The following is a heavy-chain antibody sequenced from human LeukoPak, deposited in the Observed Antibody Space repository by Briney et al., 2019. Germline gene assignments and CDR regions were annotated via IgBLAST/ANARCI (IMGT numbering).Heavy chain of an antibody. Sequence: GGSLRLSCAASGFIFPTYWMHWVRQAPGKGLVWVSRINSDGSSTDYADSVKGRFTISRDNAKNSLYLQMNSLRAEDTALYYCAKAGPYYYDSSGSAFDIWGQGTMVTVSS. CDR1: GFIFPTYW. CDR2: INSDGSST. D-gene: IGHD3-22*01. CDR3: AKAGPYYYDSSGSAFDI. V-gene: IGHV3-74*01. J-gene: IGHJ3*02.